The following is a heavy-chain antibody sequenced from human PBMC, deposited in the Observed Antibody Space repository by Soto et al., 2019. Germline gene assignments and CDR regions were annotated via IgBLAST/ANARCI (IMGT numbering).Heavy chain of an antibody. D-gene: IGHD2-15*01. J-gene: IGHJ5*02. CDR3: ARVDCSGGSCYSSKRPWLDP. CDR1: GGSISSGDYY. V-gene: IGHV4-30-4*01. Sequence: SETLSLTCTVSGGSISSGDYYWSWIRQPPGKGLEWIGYIYYSGSTYYNPSLKSRVTISVDTSKNQFSLKLSSVSAADTAVYYCARVDCSGGSCYSSKRPWLDPCGQGTLVTVSS. CDR2: IYYSGST.